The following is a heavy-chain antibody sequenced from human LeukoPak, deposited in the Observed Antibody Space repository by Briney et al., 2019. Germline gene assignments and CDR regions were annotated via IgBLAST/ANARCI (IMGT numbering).Heavy chain of an antibody. CDR1: GFTLSSYA. CDR2: ISYDGSNK. V-gene: IGHV3-30*15. Sequence: PGGSLRLSCAASGFTLSSYAMHWVRQAPGKGLEWVAVISYDGSNKYYADSVKGRFTISRDNSKNTLYLQMGSLRAEDMAVYYCARDLPDSYGFDYWGQGTLVTVSS. D-gene: IGHD5-18*01. J-gene: IGHJ4*02. CDR3: ARDLPDSYGFDY.